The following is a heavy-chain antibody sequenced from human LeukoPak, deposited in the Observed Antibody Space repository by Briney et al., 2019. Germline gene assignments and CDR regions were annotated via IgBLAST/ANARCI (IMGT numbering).Heavy chain of an antibody. CDR3: ARGRALLWFGELRPFDC. D-gene: IGHD3-10*01. CDR2: ISAYNGNT. Sequence: ASVKVSCKASGYTFTSYGISWVRQDPGQGLEWMGWISAYNGNTNYAQNLQDRVTMTTDTSTSTAYMELRSLRSDDTAVYYCARGRALLWFGELRPFDCWGQGTLVTVSS. CDR1: GYTFTSYG. J-gene: IGHJ4*02. V-gene: IGHV1-18*01.